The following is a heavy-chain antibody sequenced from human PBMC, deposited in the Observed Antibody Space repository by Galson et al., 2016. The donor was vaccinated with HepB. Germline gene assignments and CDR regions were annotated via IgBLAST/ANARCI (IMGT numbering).Heavy chain of an antibody. V-gene: IGHV1-3*01. CDR1: GYTFTNYA. J-gene: IGHJ4*02. Sequence: SVKVSCKASGYTFTNYAMHWVRQAPGQRLEWMGWINAGNGNTKFSQKFQDRVTITRDTSASTAYMELSSLRSDDTAVYYCARSVYSYGSSSGYWGQGTLVTVSS. CDR3: ARSVYSYGSSSGY. CDR2: INAGNGNT. D-gene: IGHD5-18*01.